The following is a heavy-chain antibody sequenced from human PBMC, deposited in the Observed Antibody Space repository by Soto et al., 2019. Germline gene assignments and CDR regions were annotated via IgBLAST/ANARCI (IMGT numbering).Heavy chain of an antibody. CDR1: GFTFITYA. D-gene: IGHD2-15*01. CDR3: VKDLVRYCSDGNCYRFDY. Sequence: PGGSLRLSCSASGFTFITYAMHWVRQAPGKGLEYVSAISSRGDNTYYADSVKGRFIISRDNSKNTLDLQMSSLRAEDTAVYYCVKDLVRYCSDGNCYRFDYWGRGTLVTVSS. CDR2: ISSRGDNT. J-gene: IGHJ4*02. V-gene: IGHV3-64D*08.